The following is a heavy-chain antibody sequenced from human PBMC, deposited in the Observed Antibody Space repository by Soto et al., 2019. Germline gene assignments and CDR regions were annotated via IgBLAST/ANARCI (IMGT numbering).Heavy chain of an antibody. CDR1: GYTFTSYD. J-gene: IGHJ5*02. V-gene: IGHV1-8*01. Sequence: SCKASGYTFTSYDINWVRQATGQGLEWMGWVNPNSGNTGYAQKFQGRVTMTRNTSISTAYMELSSLRSEDTAVYYCARGRHYDFWSGYYRDNWFDPWGQGTLVTVSS. CDR3: ARGRHYDFWSGYYRDNWFDP. CDR2: VNPNSGNT. D-gene: IGHD3-3*01.